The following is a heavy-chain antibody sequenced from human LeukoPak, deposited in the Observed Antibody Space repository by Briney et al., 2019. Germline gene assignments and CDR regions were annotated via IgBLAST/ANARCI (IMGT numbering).Heavy chain of an antibody. CDR2: ISTDGGT. J-gene: IGHJ6*03. V-gene: IGHV3-48*04. CDR3: ARVPRHIYMDV. Sequence: PGGSLRLSCAATGFTFSSYCMNWVRQAPGKGLEWVSYISTDGGTTYADSVRGRFTISRDNAKNSLYLQMNSLRAEDTAVYFCARVPRHIYMDVWGKGTTVTVSS. CDR1: GFTFSSYC.